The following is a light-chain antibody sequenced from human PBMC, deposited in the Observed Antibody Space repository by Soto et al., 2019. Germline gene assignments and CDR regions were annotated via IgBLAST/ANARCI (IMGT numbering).Light chain of an antibody. V-gene: IGKV1-5*03. CDR2: RAL. CDR3: QHVFTFPIS. Sequence: DIQMTQSPSTLSASVGDGFTITCRAGQSISNFLAGYQRRPGKAPKLLIYRALVLERGVPSRFLGGGSGTEFTLTISSLQPDDFATYFCQHVFTFPISFGGGTKVEIK. J-gene: IGKJ4*01. CDR1: QSISNF.